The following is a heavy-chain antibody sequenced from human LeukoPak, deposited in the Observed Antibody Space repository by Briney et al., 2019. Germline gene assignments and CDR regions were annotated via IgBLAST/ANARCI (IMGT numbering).Heavy chain of an antibody. CDR2: ISGNGGSP. V-gene: IGHV3-23*01. CDR3: AKAGYCSGGNCYRYFDY. J-gene: IGHJ4*02. Sequence: GGSLRLSCAASGFTFSNYAMSWVRQAPGKGLEWVSGISGNGGSPNYADSVKGRFTISRDNSKNTLYVQMNSLRADDTAVYYCAKAGYCSGGNCYRYFDYWGQGTLVTVSS. D-gene: IGHD2-15*01. CDR1: GFTFSNYA.